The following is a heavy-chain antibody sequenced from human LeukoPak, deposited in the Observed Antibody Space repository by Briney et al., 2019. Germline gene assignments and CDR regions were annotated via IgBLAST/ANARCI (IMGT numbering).Heavy chain of an antibody. CDR2: IFGSGGSP. CDR1: GFTFGSHA. CDR3: AKGIYSSGWSYFDY. Sequence: GGSLRLSCEASGFTFGSHAMYWVRQAPGKGLEWVAGIFGSGGSPHYADSVKGRFTISRDNPRNTVYLQMNSLRAEDTAVYYCAKGIYSSGWSYFDYWGHGTLVTVSS. V-gene: IGHV3-23*01. J-gene: IGHJ4*01. D-gene: IGHD6-19*01.